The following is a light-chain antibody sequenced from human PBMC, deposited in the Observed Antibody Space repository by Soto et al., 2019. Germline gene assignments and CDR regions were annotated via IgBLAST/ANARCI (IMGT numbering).Light chain of an antibody. Sequence: DIQMTQSPSSLSASVGDRVTITCRASQGISNFLAWYQQKPVKVPKLLIYAASTLQSGVPSRFSGSASGTDFTLTISSLQPEDVATYYCQKYNSAPPITFGKGTRLEIK. CDR1: QGISNF. J-gene: IGKJ5*01. CDR2: AAS. V-gene: IGKV1-27*01. CDR3: QKYNSAPPIT.